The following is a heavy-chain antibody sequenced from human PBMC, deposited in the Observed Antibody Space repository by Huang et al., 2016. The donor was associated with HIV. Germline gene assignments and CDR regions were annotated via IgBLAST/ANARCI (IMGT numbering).Heavy chain of an antibody. CDR1: TFTFGAYW. CDR2: IKHDESEK. D-gene: IGHD1-7*01. CDR3: ATKTAGMDI. J-gene: IGHJ6*02. Sequence: VGSGGRSVQPGGSIKLSCVGSTFTFGAYWMSWVRQPSGKWLEWGANIKHDESEKYYVDSVKGRFNISRDNARKVLFLEMDDLRVEDTAIYFCATKTAGMDIWGQGTTVTVSS. V-gene: IGHV3-7*01.